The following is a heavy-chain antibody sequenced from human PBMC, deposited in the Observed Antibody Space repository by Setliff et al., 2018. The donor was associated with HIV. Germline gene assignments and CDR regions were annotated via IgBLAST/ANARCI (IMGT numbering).Heavy chain of an antibody. CDR2: IYSGGST. CDR3: AREYDTLTGTTGFDP. V-gene: IGHV3-66*02. Sequence: GGSLRLSCAASGFTFSYAWMSWVRQAPGKGLEWVSVIYSGGSTYYADSVKGRFTISRDNSKNTLYLQMNSLRAEDTAVYYCAREYDTLTGTTGFDPWGQGTLVTVSS. D-gene: IGHD1-7*01. J-gene: IGHJ5*02. CDR1: GFTFSYAW.